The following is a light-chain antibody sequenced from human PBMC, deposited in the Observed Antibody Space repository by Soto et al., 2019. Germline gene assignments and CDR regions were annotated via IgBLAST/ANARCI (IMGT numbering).Light chain of an antibody. CDR3: QQHSRSPIT. Sequence: EIEMTPSPCTLSSSPVERATLSCRASQSVNSRLAWYQHKPGQAPRLLISGASSRASGTPERFSGSGSATEFTLTISRLEPEDFALYYCQQHSRSPITFGQGTRLEIK. CDR1: QSVNSR. J-gene: IGKJ5*01. V-gene: IGKV3-20*01. CDR2: GAS.